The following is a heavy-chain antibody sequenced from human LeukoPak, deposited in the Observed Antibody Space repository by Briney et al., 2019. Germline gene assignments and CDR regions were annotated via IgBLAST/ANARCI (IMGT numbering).Heavy chain of an antibody. CDR2: IWYDGSNK. V-gene: IGHV3-33*08. D-gene: IGHD3-22*01. CDR1: GFTFSSYG. Sequence: GGSLRLSCAASGFTFSSYGMHWVRQAPGKGLEWVAVIWYDGSNKHYADSVKGRFTISRDNSKNTLYLQMNSLRAEDTAVYYCARDRGASVYYDSSGLTYYYYYYGMDVWGQGTTVTVSS. CDR3: ARDRGASVYYDSSGLTYYYYYYGMDV. J-gene: IGHJ6*02.